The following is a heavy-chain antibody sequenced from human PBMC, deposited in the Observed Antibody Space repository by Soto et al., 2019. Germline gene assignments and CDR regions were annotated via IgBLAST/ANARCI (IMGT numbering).Heavy chain of an antibody. CDR3: ARGGIVAVPAALSSYDDYTNYRFDS. D-gene: IGHD2-15*01. J-gene: IGHJ4*02. CDR2: IIPMFAAT. V-gene: IGHV1-69*01. CDR1: GGSFSDFA. Sequence: QVQLAQSGAEVRKPGSSVKVSCRASGGSFSDFAFSWVRQAPGQGLEWMGGIIPMFAATKNAQSVQDRVTITADASTKTVYLALSSLTSDDSAVYYCARGGIVAVPAALSSYDDYTNYRFDSWGQGTLVSVSS.